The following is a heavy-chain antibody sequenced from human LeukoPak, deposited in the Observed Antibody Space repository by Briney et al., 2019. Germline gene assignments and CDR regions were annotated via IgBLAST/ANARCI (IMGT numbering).Heavy chain of an antibody. V-gene: IGHV1-46*01. CDR2: MNPNGGST. CDR3: ARDPSGSWQWFDY. D-gene: IGHD1-26*01. CDR1: GYTCTRYY. J-gene: IGHJ4*02. Sequence: GASVKVSCKPSGYTCTRYYLQWVRQAPGQGLEWMAVMNPNGGSTTDAQKFQGRVTMTRDRSTSTVYMELYSLRSEDTAVYYCARDPSGSWQWFDYWGQGTLVTVSS.